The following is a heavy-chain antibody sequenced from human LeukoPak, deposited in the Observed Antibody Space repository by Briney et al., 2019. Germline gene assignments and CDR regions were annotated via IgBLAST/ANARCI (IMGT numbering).Heavy chain of an antibody. D-gene: IGHD1-7*01. CDR2: IIPIFGTA. Sequence: SVKVSCKASGGTFSSYAISWVRQAPGQGLEWMGGIIPIFGTANYAQKFQGRVTITADESTSTAYMELSSLRSEDTAVYYCARGAGTPHTTYYYYYMDVWGKGTTVTVSS. CDR1: GGTFSSYA. V-gene: IGHV1-69*13. CDR3: ARGAGTPHTTYYYYYMDV. J-gene: IGHJ6*03.